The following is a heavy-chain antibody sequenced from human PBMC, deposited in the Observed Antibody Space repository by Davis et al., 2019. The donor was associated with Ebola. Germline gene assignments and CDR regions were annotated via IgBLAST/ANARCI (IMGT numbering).Heavy chain of an antibody. CDR3: ARGGRTFDP. CDR1: GGSFSGYY. Sequence: GSLRLSCAVYGGSFSGYYWSWIRQPPGKGLEWIGEINHSGSTNYNPSLKSRVTISVDTSKNQFSLKLSSVTAADTAVYYCARGGRTFDPWGQGTLVTVSS. V-gene: IGHV4-34*01. CDR2: INHSGST. J-gene: IGHJ5*02.